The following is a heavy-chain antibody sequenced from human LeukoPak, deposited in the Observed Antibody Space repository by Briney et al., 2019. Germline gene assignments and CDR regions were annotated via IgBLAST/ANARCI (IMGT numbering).Heavy chain of an antibody. Sequence: SETLSLTCTISGGSISSYYWSWIRQPPGKGLEWIAYISDIGSINYNPSLKSRVTISLDTSKNQFSLKLSSVTAADTAVYYCAGHHPRNTVDFWGQGTLVTVSS. D-gene: IGHD2/OR15-2a*01. J-gene: IGHJ4*02. V-gene: IGHV4-59*08. CDR3: AGHHPRNTVDF. CDR1: GGSISSYY. CDR2: ISDIGSI.